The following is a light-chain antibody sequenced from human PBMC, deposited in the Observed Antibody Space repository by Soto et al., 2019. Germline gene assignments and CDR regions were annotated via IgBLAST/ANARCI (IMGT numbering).Light chain of an antibody. CDR3: QSYDSSLSGEV. V-gene: IGLV1-40*01. J-gene: IGLJ2*01. CDR1: SSNIGAGYD. CDR2: GNS. Sequence: QSVLTQPPSVSVAPGQRVTISCSGSSSNIGAGYDVQWYQQLPGTAPKLLIHGNSNRPSGVPDRFSGFKSGTSASLAITGLQAEDEADYYCQSYDSSLSGEVFGGGTKRTVL.